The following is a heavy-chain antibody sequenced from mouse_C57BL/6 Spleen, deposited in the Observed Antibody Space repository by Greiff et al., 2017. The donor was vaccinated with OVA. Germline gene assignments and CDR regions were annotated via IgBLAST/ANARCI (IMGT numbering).Heavy chain of an antibody. CDR1: GYTFTSYW. V-gene: IGHV1-69*01. J-gene: IGHJ4*01. D-gene: IGHD3-2*02. Sequence: QVQLQQPGAELVMPGASVKLSCKASGYTFTSYWMHWVKQRPGQGLEWIGEIDPSDSYTNYNQKFKGKSTLTVDKSSSTAYMQLSSLTSEDSAVYYCASYSSGCYYAMDYWGQGTSVTVSS. CDR2: IDPSDSYT. CDR3: ASYSSGCYYAMDY.